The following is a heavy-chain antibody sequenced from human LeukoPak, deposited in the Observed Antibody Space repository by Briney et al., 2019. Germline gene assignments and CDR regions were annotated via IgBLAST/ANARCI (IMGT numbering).Heavy chain of an antibody. J-gene: IGHJ4*02. D-gene: IGHD1-26*01. Sequence: GGSLRLSCAASGFTFSSYAMSWVRQAPGKGLEWVSAISGSGGSTYYADSVKGRFTISRDNSKNTLYLQMNSLRAEDTAVYYCAKKLDSGSYFGYYFDYWGQGTLVTVSP. CDR1: GFTFSSYA. V-gene: IGHV3-23*01. CDR3: AKKLDSGSYFGYYFDY. CDR2: ISGSGGST.